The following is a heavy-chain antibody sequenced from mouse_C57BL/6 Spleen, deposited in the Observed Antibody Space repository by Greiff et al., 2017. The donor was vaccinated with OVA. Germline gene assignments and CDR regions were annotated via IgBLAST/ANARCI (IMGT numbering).Heavy chain of an antibody. J-gene: IGHJ2*01. V-gene: IGHV1-74*01. CDR1: GYTFTSYW. CDR2: IHPSDSDT. Sequence: QVQLQQPGAELVKPGASVKVSCKASGYTFTSYWMHWVKQRPGQGLEWIGRIHPSDSDTNYNQKFKGKATLTVDKSSSTAYMHLSSLTSDDSAVYYCAIGTVVAWRDFDYWGQGTTLTVSS. D-gene: IGHD1-1*01. CDR3: AIGTVVAWRDFDY.